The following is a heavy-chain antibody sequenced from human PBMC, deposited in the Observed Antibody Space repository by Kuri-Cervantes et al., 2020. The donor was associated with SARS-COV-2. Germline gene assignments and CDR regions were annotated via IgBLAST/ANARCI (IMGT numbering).Heavy chain of an antibody. Sequence: ASVKVSCKASGYTFTGYYMHWVRQAPGQGLEWMGRINPNSGGTNYAQKFQGRVTMTRDTSISTAYMELRRLRSDDTAVCYCARAGGISSGYYYRLDYWGQGTLVTVSS. CDR2: INPNSGGT. J-gene: IGHJ4*02. CDR3: ARAGGISSGYYYRLDY. V-gene: IGHV1-2*06. D-gene: IGHD3-22*01. CDR1: GYTFTGYY.